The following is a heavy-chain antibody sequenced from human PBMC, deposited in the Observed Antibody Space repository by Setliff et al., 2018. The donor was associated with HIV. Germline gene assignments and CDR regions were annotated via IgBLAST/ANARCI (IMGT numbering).Heavy chain of an antibody. J-gene: IGHJ4*02. CDR3: ARVRLTMIMMVDYFDQ. CDR1: GGSVSTSSYY. CDR2: LYNGGST. D-gene: IGHD3-22*01. Sequence: PSETLSLTCTVSGGSVSTSSYYWGWIRQPPGKGLEWIGSLYNGGSTSYSPSLKSRVTMSVDTSKNQFSLSLTSVTAADTAVYYCARVRLTMIMMVDYFDQWGQGTLVTVSS. V-gene: IGHV4-39*07.